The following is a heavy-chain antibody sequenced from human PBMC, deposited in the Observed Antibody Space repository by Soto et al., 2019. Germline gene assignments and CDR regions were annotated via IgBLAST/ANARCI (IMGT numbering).Heavy chain of an antibody. D-gene: IGHD6-13*01. J-gene: IGHJ5*01. CDR1: GFTLSNTG. V-gene: IGHV3-30*18. CDR3: AKDWGSSGWFNWFDS. Sequence: QVQLVESGGGVVQPGTSLRLSCVVSGFTLSNTGVHWVRQAPGKGLEWVAMISHDGFSQHYVDAVKGRFTISRDNSKNTLYLQMDSLRPEATSVYSCAKDWGSSGWFNWFDSWGQGTLVPVSS. CDR2: ISHDGFSQ.